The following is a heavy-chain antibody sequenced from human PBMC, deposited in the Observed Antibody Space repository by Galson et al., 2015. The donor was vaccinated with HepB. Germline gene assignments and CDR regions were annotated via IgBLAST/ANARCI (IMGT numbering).Heavy chain of an antibody. CDR2: IIPIFGTA. CDR1: GGTFSSYA. J-gene: IGHJ6*03. D-gene: IGHD2-2*02. V-gene: IGHV1-69*13. CDR3: ARVEVGYCSSTSCYRPTYYYYYMDV. Sequence: SVKVSCKASGGTFSSYAISWVRQAPGQGLEWMGGIIPIFGTANYAQKFQGRVTITADESTSTAYMELSSLRSEDTAVYYCARVEVGYCSSTSCYRPTYYYYYMDVWGKGTTVTVSS.